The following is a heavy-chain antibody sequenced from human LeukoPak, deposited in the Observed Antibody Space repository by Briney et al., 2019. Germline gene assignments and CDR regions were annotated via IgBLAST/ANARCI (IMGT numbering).Heavy chain of an antibody. J-gene: IGHJ4*02. CDR1: GFTFSSYA. Sequence: GGSLRLSCAASGFTFSSYAMSWVRQAPGKGLEWVSAISGSGGSTYYADSVKGRFTISRDNSKNTLYLQMNSLRAEDTAVYYCVKDGAPSGLFDYWGQGTLVTVSS. V-gene: IGHV3-23*01. D-gene: IGHD2-8*02. CDR2: ISGSGGST. CDR3: VKDGAPSGLFDY.